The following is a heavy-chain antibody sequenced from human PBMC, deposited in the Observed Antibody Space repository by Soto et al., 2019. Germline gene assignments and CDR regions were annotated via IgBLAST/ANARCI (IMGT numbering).Heavy chain of an antibody. CDR3: ARYYDILTGYYGRDDAFDI. CDR1: GGSISSGDYY. V-gene: IGHV4-30-4*01. J-gene: IGHJ3*02. CDR2: IYYSGST. D-gene: IGHD3-9*01. Sequence: PSETLSLTCTVSGGSISSGDYYWSWIRQPPGKGLEWIGYIYYSGSTYYNPSLKSRVTISVDTSKNQFSLKLSSVTAADTAVYYCARYYDILTGYYGRDDAFDIWGQGTMVTVSS.